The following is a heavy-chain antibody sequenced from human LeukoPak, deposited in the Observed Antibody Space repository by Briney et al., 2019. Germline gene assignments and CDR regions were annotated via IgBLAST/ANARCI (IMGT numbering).Heavy chain of an antibody. CDR1: GFTFSNYW. CDR3: VRDLILVWTPGDDFDH. CDR2: INERATII. J-gene: IGHJ4*02. V-gene: IGHV3-74*01. Sequence: GGSLRLSCATSGFTFSNYWMHWVRQAPGKGLEWVSRINERATIISYADSVKGRFTISRENARNTLYLQMNSLTAEDTAVYYCVRDLILVWTPGDDFDHWGQGTLVTVSS. D-gene: IGHD3-16*01.